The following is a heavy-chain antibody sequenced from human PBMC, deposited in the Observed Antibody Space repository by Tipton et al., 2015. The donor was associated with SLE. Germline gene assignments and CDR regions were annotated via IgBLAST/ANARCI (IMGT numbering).Heavy chain of an antibody. CDR2: IHYSGDT. V-gene: IGHV4-39*07. Sequence: TLSLTCTVSSGSISSGSISSGTNYWGWIRQPPGKGLEWIGTIHYSGDTYYNPSLKSRLAISVDTSKNQFSLKLSSVTAADTAVYYCARERDYGGNWDIWGQGTMVTVSS. J-gene: IGHJ3*02. D-gene: IGHD4-23*01. CDR1: SGSISSGSISSGTNY. CDR3: ARERDYGGNWDI.